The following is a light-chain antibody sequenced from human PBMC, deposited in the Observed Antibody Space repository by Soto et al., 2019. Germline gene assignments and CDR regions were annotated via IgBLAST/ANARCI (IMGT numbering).Light chain of an antibody. CDR1: SSNIGRNI. V-gene: IGLV1-44*01. J-gene: IGLJ1*01. CDR3: AAWDDSRNGEI. CDR2: YDS. Sequence: QSVLTQSPSASGTPGQRVVISCSGSSSNIGRNIVNWYQQLPGTVAKILMYYDSQRPSGVADQFSGCRSGTSASLAISGLQSEDEADYYCAAWDDSRNGEIFGTGTKVTVL.